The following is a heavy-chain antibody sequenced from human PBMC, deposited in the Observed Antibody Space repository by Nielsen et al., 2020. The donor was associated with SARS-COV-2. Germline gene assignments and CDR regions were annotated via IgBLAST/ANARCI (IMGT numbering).Heavy chain of an antibody. V-gene: IGHV3-30-3*01. D-gene: IGHD3-16*01. CDR1: GFTFSSYA. CDR2: ISYDGSNK. Sequence: GESLKISCAASGFTFSSYAMHWVRQAPGKGLEWVAVISYDGSNKYYADSVKGRFTISRDNSKNTLYLQMNSLRAEDTAVYYCKRGGGDEWTYYEYGMDVWGQGTTFNFSS. J-gene: IGHJ6*01. CDR3: KRGGGDEWTYYEYGMDV.